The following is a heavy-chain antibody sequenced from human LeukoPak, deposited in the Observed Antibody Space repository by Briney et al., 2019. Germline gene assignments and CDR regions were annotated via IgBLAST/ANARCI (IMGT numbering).Heavy chain of an antibody. D-gene: IGHD6-13*01. CDR1: GFTFSSYG. J-gene: IGHJ4*02. Sequence: GGSLRLSCAASGFTFSSYGMHWVRQAPGKGLEWVAVISYDGSNKYYADSVKGRFTISRDNSKNTLYLQMNSLRAEDTAVYYCAKGRYGYSSSWYGFDYWGQGTLVTVSS. CDR3: AKGRYGYSSSWYGFDY. V-gene: IGHV3-30*18. CDR2: ISYDGSNK.